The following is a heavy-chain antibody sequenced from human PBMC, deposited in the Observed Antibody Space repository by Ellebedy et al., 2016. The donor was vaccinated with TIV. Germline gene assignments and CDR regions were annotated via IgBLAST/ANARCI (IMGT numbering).Heavy chain of an antibody. CDR3: AKDPGSPRDWYFDP. J-gene: IGHJ2*01. D-gene: IGHD3-10*01. CDR2: IYSSGST. V-gene: IGHV4-4*07. CDR1: GGSISNYY. Sequence: SETLSLTXTVSGGSISNYYWSWIRQPAGKGLEWIGRIYSSGSTDYNPALKSRVTMSVDTSKNQFSLKLSSVTAADTAVYYCAKDPGSPRDWYFDPWGRGTPVTVSS.